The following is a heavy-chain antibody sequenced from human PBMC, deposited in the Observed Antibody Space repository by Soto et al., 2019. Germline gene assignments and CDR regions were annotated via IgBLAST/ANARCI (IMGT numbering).Heavy chain of an antibody. V-gene: IGHV3-30*18. CDR2: ISYDGNNK. CDR3: AKDLLLTTITTVGD. CDR1: GFIFSTYG. Sequence: QVQLVESGGGVVQPGRSLRLSCAASGFIFSTYGMHWVRQAPGKGLEWLSVISYDGNNKYYADSVKGQFTISRDNSKNTLSLQMDSLRTEDTAVYYCAKDLLLTTITTVGDWGQGTLVTVSS. D-gene: IGHD4-17*01. J-gene: IGHJ4*02.